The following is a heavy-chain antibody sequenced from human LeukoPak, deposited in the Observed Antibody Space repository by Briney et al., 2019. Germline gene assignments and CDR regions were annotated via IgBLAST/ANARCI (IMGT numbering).Heavy chain of an antibody. CDR3: AKDNSGSYSPSKFDY. D-gene: IGHD3-10*01. J-gene: IGHJ4*02. CDR2: ISGSGGST. Sequence: PGGSLRLSCAASGFTFSSYAMSWVRQAPGKGLEWVSAISGSGGSTYYADSVKGRFTIFRDNSESTLYLQMDSLRAEDTAVYYCAKDNSGSYSPSKFDYWGQGTLVTVSS. V-gene: IGHV3-23*01. CDR1: GFTFSSYA.